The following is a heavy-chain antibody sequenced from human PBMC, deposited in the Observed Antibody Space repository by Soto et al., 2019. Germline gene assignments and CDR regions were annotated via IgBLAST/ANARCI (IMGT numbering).Heavy chain of an antibody. CDR3: ARDSSVYPAAARHPPGY. D-gene: IGHD2-2*01. J-gene: IGHJ4*02. CDR2: ISYDGSNK. V-gene: IGHV3-30-3*01. CDR1: GFTFSSYA. Sequence: SLRLSCAASGFTFSSYAMHWVRQAPGKGLEWVAVISYDGSNKYYADSVKGRFTISRDNSKNTLYLQMNSLRAEDTAVYYCARDSSVYPAAARHPPGYWGQGTLVTVSS.